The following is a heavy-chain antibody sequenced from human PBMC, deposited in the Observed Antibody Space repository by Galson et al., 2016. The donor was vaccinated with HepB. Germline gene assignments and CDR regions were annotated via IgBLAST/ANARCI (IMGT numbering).Heavy chain of an antibody. V-gene: IGHV4-59*02. CDR3: AWDVALDNVWGAYRFDS. CDR1: GGSVGGNN. CDR2: VYQSGDT. J-gene: IGHJ4*02. Sequence: ETLSLTCSVSGGSVGGNNCNWIRHPHGPGLERIGLVYQSGDTNSNPSLYSRVPISIDTSKNQFSLKMTSLTAADTAVYYCAWDVALDNVWGAYRFDSWGQGTLVTVSS. D-gene: IGHD3-16*02.